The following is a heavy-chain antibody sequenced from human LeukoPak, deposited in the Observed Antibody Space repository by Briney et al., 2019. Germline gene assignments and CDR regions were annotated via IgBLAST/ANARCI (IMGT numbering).Heavy chain of an antibody. CDR2: INHSGST. CDR3: AREGRLGSGTNWFDP. Sequence: SETLSLTCAVYGGSFSGYYWSWIGQPPGKGLEWIGEINHSGSTNYNPSLKSRVTISVDTSKNQFSLKLSSVTAADTAVYYCAREGRLGSGTNWFDPWGQGTLVTVSS. V-gene: IGHV4-34*01. D-gene: IGHD3-10*01. J-gene: IGHJ5*02. CDR1: GGSFSGYY.